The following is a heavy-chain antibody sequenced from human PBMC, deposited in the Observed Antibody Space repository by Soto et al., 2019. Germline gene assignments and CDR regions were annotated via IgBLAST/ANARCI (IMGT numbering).Heavy chain of an antibody. V-gene: IGHV1-24*01. J-gene: IGHJ6*02. D-gene: IGHD3-3*01. CDR3: ATAGYDFWSGYRYYYYGMDV. Sequence: ASVKVSCKVSGYTLTELSMHWVRQAPGKGLEWMGGFDPEDGETIYAQKFQGRVTMTEDTSTDTAYMELGSLRSEDTAVYYCATAGYDFWSGYRYYYYGMDVWGQGTTVTVSS. CDR1: GYTLTELS. CDR2: FDPEDGET.